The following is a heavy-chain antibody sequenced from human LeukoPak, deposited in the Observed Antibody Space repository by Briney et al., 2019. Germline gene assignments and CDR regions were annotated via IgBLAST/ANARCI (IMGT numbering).Heavy chain of an antibody. CDR1: GGSISSYY. CDR3: ARLVLEWFDFVY. Sequence: ASETLSLPCSVSGGSISSYYWSWLRKPPGKGLEWLGYIYYSESTNYNPSLKSRVNISVDTSKNQFSLKLSSVTGAGTAVYYCARLVLEWFDFVYRGHGTLVTVSP. V-gene: IGHV4-59*01. D-gene: IGHD3-3*01. CDR2: IYYSEST. J-gene: IGHJ4*01.